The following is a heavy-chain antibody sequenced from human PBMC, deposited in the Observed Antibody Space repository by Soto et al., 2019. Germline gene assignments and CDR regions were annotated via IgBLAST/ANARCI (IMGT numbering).Heavy chain of an antibody. CDR3: ARDRLNYYYYGMDV. CDR2: INPNSGGT. CDR1: GYTFTGYY. Sequence: ASVKVSCKASGYTFTGYYMHWVRQAPGQGLEWMGWINPNSGGTNYAQKFQGWVTMARDTSTSTAYMELSRLRSDDTAVYYCARDRLNYYYYGMDVWGQGTTVTVSS. V-gene: IGHV1-2*04. J-gene: IGHJ6*02. D-gene: IGHD2-21*02.